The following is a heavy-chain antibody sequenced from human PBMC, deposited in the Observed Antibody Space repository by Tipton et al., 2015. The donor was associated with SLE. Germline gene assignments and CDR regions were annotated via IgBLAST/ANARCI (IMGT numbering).Heavy chain of an antibody. Sequence: TLSLTCAVSGFSLSSGFYWGWIRQPPGKGLEWIGSISQSGNTYYNPSLKSRLSMSIDTSRNEVFLSLSSVTAADTAVYYCAIGRDGYNVDFWGQGTLVTVSS. CDR1: GFSLSSGFY. V-gene: IGHV4-38-2*01. CDR3: AIGRDGYNVDF. CDR2: ISQSGNT. D-gene: IGHD5-24*01. J-gene: IGHJ4*02.